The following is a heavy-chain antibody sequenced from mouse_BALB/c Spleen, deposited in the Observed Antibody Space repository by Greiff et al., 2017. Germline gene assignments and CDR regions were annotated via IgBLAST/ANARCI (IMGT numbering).Heavy chain of an antibody. CDR2: INPSNGRT. CDR3: ARKGSSAWFAY. V-gene: IGHV1S81*02. D-gene: IGHD1-3*01. CDR1: GYTFTSYW. Sequence: QVQLQQPGAELVKPGASVKLSCKASGYTFTSYWMHWVKQRPGQGLEWIGEINPSNGRTNYNEKFKSKATLTVDKSSSTAYMQLSSLTSEDSAVYYCARKGSSAWFAYWGQGTLVTVSA. J-gene: IGHJ3*01.